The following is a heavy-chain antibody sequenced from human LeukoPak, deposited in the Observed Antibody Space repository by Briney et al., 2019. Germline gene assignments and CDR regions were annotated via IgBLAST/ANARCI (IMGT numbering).Heavy chain of an antibody. D-gene: IGHD6-19*01. CDR3: ARQIRYSSGWSFPRRRALNAFDI. CDR2: IYPGDSDT. J-gene: IGHJ3*02. V-gene: IGHV5-51*01. CDR1: GYSFTSYW. Sequence: RGESLKISCKGSGYSFTSYWIGWVRQMPGKGLEWMGIIYPGDSDTRYSPSFQGQVTISADKSISTAYLQWSSLKASDTAMYYCARQIRYSSGWSFPRRRALNAFDIWGQGTMVTVSS.